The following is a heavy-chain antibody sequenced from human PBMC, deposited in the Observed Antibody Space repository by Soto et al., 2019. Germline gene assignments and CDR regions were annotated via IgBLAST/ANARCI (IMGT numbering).Heavy chain of an antibody. D-gene: IGHD6-19*01. V-gene: IGHV4-59*01. J-gene: IGHJ4*02. Sequence: SETLSLTCSVSGGSISGYYWSWIRQSPGKGLEWLGYVYYTGSTNYSPSLRSRVSISVATSKNEFSLRLSSVTAADAAVYFCARSVAVPGAHIDYWGQGTQVTVSS. CDR3: ARSVAVPGAHIDY. CDR2: VYYTGST. CDR1: GGSISGYY.